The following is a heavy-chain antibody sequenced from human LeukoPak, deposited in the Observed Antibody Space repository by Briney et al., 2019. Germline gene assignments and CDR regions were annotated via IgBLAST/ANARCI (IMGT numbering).Heavy chain of an antibody. J-gene: IGHJ4*02. CDR1: GYTFTSYD. CDR2: MNPNSGGT. V-gene: IGHV1-2*02. CDR3: AREIKNDDPLGFDY. Sequence: GASVKVSCKASGYTFTSYDINWVRQATGQGLEWMGWMNPNSGGTNYAQKFQGRVTMTSDTSISTAYMELSRLRSDDTAAYYCAREIKNDDPLGFDYWGQGTLVTVSS. D-gene: IGHD1-1*01.